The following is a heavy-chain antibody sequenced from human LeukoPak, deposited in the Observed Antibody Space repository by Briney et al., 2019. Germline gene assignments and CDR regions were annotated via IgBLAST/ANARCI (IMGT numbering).Heavy chain of an antibody. J-gene: IGHJ5*02. V-gene: IGHV4-38-2*02. CDR2: IYHSGIT. D-gene: IGHD4/OR15-4a*01. CDR3: ARSGMVRTIRWFDP. CDR1: GYSISSDYY. Sequence: PSDTLSLTCTVSGYSISSDYYWGWIRRPLGKGLEWIGSIYHSGITYYNPSLKSRVAISVDTSKNQFSLKLSSVTAADTAMYYCARSGMVRTIRWFDPWGQGTLVTVSS.